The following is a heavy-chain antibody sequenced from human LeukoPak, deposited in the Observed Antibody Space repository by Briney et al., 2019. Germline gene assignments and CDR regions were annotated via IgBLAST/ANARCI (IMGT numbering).Heavy chain of an antibody. D-gene: IGHD1-14*01. CDR3: VRGPSGNPSDS. CDR1: GFSVSGYY. J-gene: IGHJ5*01. CDR2: TWTAGST. Sequence: GGSLRLSCAVSGFSVSGYYMSWVRQTPEKGLEWVSVTWTAGSTNYADSVEGRFTVSRDNSKNTLFLQMNSLRAEDTGVYYCVRGPSGNPSDSWGQGTLVTVSS. V-gene: IGHV3-66*01.